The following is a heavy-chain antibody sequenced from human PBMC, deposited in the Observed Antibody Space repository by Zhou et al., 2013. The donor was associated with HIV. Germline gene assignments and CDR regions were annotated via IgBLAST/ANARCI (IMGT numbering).Heavy chain of an antibody. CDR3: ARDMSYCGGDCMGYFDY. J-gene: IGHJ4*02. D-gene: IGHD2-21*01. V-gene: IGHV1-69*05. CDR2: IIPIFGTA. Sequence: QVQLVQSGAEVKKPGSSVKVSCKASGGTFSSYAISWVRQAPGQGLEWMGGIIPIFGTANYAQKFQGRVTITTDESTSTAYMELSSLRSEDTAVYYCARDMSYCGGDCMGYFDYWGQGTLVTVSS. CDR1: GGTFSSYA.